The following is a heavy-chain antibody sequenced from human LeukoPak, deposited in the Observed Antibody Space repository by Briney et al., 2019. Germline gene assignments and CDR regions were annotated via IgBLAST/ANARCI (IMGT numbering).Heavy chain of an antibody. CDR2: ISAYNGNT. D-gene: IGHD3-3*01. V-gene: IGHV1-18*01. J-gene: IGHJ5*02. CDR1: GYTFTSNG. CDR3: ARDYDFWCGGDWFDP. Sequence: ASVKVSCKASGYTFTSNGISWVRQAPGQGLEWMGWISAYNGNTNYAQKLQGRVTMTTDTSTSTAYMELRSLRSDDTAVYYCARDYDFWCGGDWFDPWGQGTLVTVSS.